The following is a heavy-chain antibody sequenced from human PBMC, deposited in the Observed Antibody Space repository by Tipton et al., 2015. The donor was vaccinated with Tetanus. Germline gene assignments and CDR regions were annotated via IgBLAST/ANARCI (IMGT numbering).Heavy chain of an antibody. J-gene: IGHJ4*02. V-gene: IGHV4-61*08. CDR1: GASLRGGDYH. D-gene: IGHD3-3*01. CDR3: ARANYDFPNKGPFDF. Sequence: GLVKPSETLSLTCTVSGASLRGGDYHWSWIRQPPGKGLEWLAYISGSGATNSNYYLKSRITMTRDTSRNQFSLTLTSVTAADTAVYYCARANYDFPNKGPFDFWGQGILVVVSS. CDR2: ISGSGAT.